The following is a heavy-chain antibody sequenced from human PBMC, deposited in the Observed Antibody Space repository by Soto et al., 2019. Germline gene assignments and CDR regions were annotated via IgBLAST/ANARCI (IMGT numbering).Heavy chain of an antibody. J-gene: IGHJ3*01. CDR2: ISGDGSST. V-gene: IGHV3-74*01. CDR1: EFTFRSYW. D-gene: IGHD1-20*01. Sequence: EVQLVDSGGGLVQPGGSLRLSCAASEFTFRSYWMHWVRQSPGKGLVWVSRISGDGSSTNYADTVKGRFTISRENAKNTEYLQMDSLRAGVTAVYYWARSIPGYYGACDLWGQGTLVTGSS. CDR3: ARSIPGYYGACDL.